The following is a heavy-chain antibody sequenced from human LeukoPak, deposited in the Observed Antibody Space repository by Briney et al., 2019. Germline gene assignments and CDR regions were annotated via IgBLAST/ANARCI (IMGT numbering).Heavy chain of an antibody. CDR2: MNPNSGYT. CDR1: GYTFTTYD. CDR3: ARVAGSIDY. V-gene: IGHV1-8*03. J-gene: IGHJ4*02. Sequence: ASVKVSCKASGYTFTTYDINWVRQAPGQGLEWMGWMNPNSGYTGYAQKFRGRVTITRDTSISTAYMELSSLRSEDTAVYYCARVAGSIDYWGQGTLVTVSS. D-gene: IGHD6-19*01.